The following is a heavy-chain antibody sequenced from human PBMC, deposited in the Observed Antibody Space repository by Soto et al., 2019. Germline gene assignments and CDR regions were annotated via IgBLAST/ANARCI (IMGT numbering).Heavy chain of an antibody. V-gene: IGHV1-18*01. J-gene: IGHJ5*02. CDR3: ARGVGSGSYYNQYNWFDP. CDR2: INVYNGNT. D-gene: IGHD3-10*01. CDR1: GYTFSNYG. Sequence: GASVKVSCKGSGYTFSNYGISWVRQAPGQRVEWMGWINVYNGNTKYAQKVQGRVTMTTDTSTSTAYMELRSLRSDDTAVYYCARGVGSGSYYNQYNWFDPWGQGTLVTVSS.